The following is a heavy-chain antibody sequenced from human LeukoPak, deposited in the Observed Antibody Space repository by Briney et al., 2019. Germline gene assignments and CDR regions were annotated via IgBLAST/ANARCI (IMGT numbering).Heavy chain of an antibody. CDR2: ISYDGSNK. Sequence: GGSLRLSCAASGFTFSSYAMHWVRQAPGRGLEWVAVISYDGSNKYDADSVKGRFTISRDNSKNTLYLQMNSLRAEDTAVYYCARALNLYCSSTSCPSGYWGQGTLVTVSS. CDR1: GFTFSSYA. V-gene: IGHV3-30-3*01. J-gene: IGHJ4*02. D-gene: IGHD2-2*01. CDR3: ARALNLYCSSTSCPSGY.